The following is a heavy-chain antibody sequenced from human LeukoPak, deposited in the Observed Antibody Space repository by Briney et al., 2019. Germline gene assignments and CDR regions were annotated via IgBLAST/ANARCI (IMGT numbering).Heavy chain of an antibody. D-gene: IGHD2-15*01. CDR2: IYSSGST. CDR1: GGSISSYY. J-gene: IGHJ4*02. CDR3: ARYSCTSGTCYYFDY. Sequence: SETLSLTCTVSGGSISSYYWSWIRQPPGKGLEWIGYIYSSGSTQYNPSLKSRVTISVDTSKNQFSLKLSSVTAADTAVYFCARYSCTSGTCYYFDYWGQGILVNVSS. V-gene: IGHV4-59*01.